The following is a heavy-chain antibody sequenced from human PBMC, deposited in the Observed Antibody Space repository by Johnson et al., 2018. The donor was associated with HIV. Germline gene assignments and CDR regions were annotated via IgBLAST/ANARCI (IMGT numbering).Heavy chain of an antibody. CDR2: ISYDGSNK. J-gene: IGHJ3*02. CDR3: ARDQWLAGAILGGGAFDI. D-gene: IGHD6-19*01. CDR1: GFTFSSYV. V-gene: IGHV3-30*04. Sequence: QVQLVESGGGVVQPGRSLRLSCAASGFTFSSYVMYWVRQAPGKGLEWVAVISYDGSNKYYADSVKGRFTISRDNSKNTLYLQMNNLRVEETAVYYCARDQWLAGAILGGGAFDIWGQGTMVTVSS.